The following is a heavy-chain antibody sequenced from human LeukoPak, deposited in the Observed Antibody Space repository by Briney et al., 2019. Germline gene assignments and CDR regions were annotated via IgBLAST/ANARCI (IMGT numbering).Heavy chain of an antibody. CDR2: INGSGGSP. J-gene: IGHJ4*02. CDR1: GFTFSSYA. Sequence: GGSLRLSCAASGFTFSSYAMSWVRQAPGKGLEWVSAINGSGGSPYYADSVKGRFTISRDNSKNTLYLQVNSLRAEDTAVYYCAKGALGSNFDYWGQGTLVTVSS. CDR3: AKGALGSNFDY. D-gene: IGHD3-16*01. V-gene: IGHV3-23*01.